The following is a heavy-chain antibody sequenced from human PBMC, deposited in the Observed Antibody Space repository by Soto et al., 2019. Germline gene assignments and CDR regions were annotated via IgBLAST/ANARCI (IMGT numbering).Heavy chain of an antibody. J-gene: IGHJ4*02. CDR3: TTDNLAAWLWFGELLRESWFDY. Sequence: GGSLRLSCAASGFTLSDYAMSWIRQAPGKGLEWVSYFGNSDSIYYIDSVKGRFTTSRDNAKNSLYLQMNSLRAEDTAVYYCTTDNLAAWLWFGELLRESWFDYWGQGTLVTVSS. V-gene: IGHV3-11*01. D-gene: IGHD3-10*01. CDR1: GFTLSDYA. CDR2: FGNSDSI.